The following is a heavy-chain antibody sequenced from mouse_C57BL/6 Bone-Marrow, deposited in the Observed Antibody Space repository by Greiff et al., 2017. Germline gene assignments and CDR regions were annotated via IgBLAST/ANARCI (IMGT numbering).Heavy chain of an antibody. CDR1: GFTFSDYY. CDR2: ISNGGGST. V-gene: IGHV5-12*01. CDR3: ARDYYGSRHAMDY. J-gene: IGHJ4*01. D-gene: IGHD1-1*01. Sequence: EVQGVESGGGLVQPGGSLKLSCAASGFTFSDYYMYWVRQTPEKRLEWVAYISNGGGSTYYPDTVKGRFTISRDNAKNTLYLQMSRLKSEDTAMYYCARDYYGSRHAMDYWGQGTSVTVSS.